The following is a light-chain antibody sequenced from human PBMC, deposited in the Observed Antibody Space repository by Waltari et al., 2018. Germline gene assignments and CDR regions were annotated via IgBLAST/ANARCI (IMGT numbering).Light chain of an antibody. CDR3: NSADSTGTQRV. CDR2: EET. V-gene: IGLV3-10*01. Sequence: SYELTQPPSVSVSPGQTARITCSGDALPKKYAYWYQQKSGQAPVPVIYEETKRPSVISDRFSGSTSGTVATLTISGAQVEDEAVYYCNSADSTGTQRVFGGGTKLTVL. J-gene: IGLJ2*01. CDR1: ALPKKY.